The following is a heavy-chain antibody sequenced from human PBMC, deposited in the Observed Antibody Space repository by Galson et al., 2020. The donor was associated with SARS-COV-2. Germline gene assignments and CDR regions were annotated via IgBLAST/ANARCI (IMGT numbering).Heavy chain of an antibody. CDR2: IYPGDSDT. D-gene: IGHD3-10*01. V-gene: IGHV5-51*01. J-gene: IGHJ3*02. Sequence: GESLKISFKGSGYSFTSYWIGWVRQMPGKGLEWIGIIYPGDSDTRYSPSFQGQVTISADKSISTTYVQWSSLQGSDAHVYYCARPNGSGGYLGAFGNWGQGTMVTNTS. CDR1: GYSFTSYW. CDR3: ARPNGSGGYLGAFGN.